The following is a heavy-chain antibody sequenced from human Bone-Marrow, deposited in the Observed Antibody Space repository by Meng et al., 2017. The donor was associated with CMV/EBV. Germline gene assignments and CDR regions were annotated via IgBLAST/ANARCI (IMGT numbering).Heavy chain of an antibody. J-gene: IGHJ4*02. V-gene: IGHV4-59*01. CDR2: IHYTGSS. CDR1: GGSIGSYC. CDR3: ARSTTGPGDY. D-gene: IGHD1-1*01. Sequence: SETLSLTCSVSGGSIGSYCWNWIRQPPGEGLEWIGWIHYTGSSNYNPSLKSRATITLDTSKNQFSLKVTSVTAADTAVYYCARSTTGPGDYWGQGTLVTVSS.